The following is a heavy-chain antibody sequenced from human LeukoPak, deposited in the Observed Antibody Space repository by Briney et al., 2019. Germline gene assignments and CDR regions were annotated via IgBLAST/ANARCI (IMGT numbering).Heavy chain of an antibody. CDR1: GFVFNTYT. CDR2: ISMSSDYI. J-gene: IGHJ4*02. V-gene: IGHV3-21*01. Sequence: GGSLRLSCAASGFVFNTYTVNWVRQAPGKGLEWVSSISMSSDYIYYADSVRGRFTISRDNARKSLYLQMNSLSAEDTAVYYCARGDFDYWGQGALVTVSS. CDR3: ARGDFDY.